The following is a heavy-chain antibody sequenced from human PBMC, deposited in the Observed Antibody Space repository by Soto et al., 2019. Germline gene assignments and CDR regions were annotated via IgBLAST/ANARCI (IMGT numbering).Heavy chain of an antibody. CDR3: AREGDCSGGSCYSVH. CDR2: IYYSGST. V-gene: IGHV4-30-4*01. CDR1: GGSISSGDYY. J-gene: IGHJ4*02. D-gene: IGHD2-15*01. Sequence: QVQLQESGPGLVKPSQTLSLTCTVSGGSISSGDYYWSWIRQPPGKGLEWIGYIYYSGSTYYNPSLKSRITISVDTSKNQFSLKLSSVTAADTAVYYCAREGDCSGGSCYSVHWGQGTLVTVSS.